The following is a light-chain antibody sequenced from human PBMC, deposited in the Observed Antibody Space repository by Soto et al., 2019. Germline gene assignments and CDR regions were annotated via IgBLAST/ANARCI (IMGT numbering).Light chain of an antibody. CDR1: QSLLHSNGYNY. V-gene: IGKV2-28*01. CDR3: MQALQTRT. CDR2: LGS. Sequence: DIVMTQSPLSLPVTPGEPASISCRSSQSLLHSNGYNYLDWYLQKPGQSPQLLIYLGSNRASGVPDRFSGSGSGTDFTLKSSRVEAEDVGVYYCMQALQTRTFGQGTKVDSK. J-gene: IGKJ1*01.